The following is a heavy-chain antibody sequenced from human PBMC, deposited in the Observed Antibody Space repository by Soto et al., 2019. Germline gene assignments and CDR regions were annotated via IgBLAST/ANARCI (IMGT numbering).Heavy chain of an antibody. CDR1: GATFSSYA. D-gene: IGHD3-22*01. Sequence: QVQLVQSGAEVKKPGSSVKVSCKASGATFSSYAISWVRQAPGQGLEWMGGIIPILGTANYAQKFQGRVTITADASTSTAYMDLSSLRSEYTAVYYCARDGSGYRSRASPMDVWGQGTTVTVSS. V-gene: IGHV1-69*01. J-gene: IGHJ6*02. CDR2: IIPILGTA. CDR3: ARDGSGYRSRASPMDV.